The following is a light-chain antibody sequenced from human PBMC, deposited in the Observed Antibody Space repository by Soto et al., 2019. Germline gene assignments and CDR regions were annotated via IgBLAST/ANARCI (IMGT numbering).Light chain of an antibody. CDR1: SSDVGAYNY. CDR3: TSYAGNNIWV. J-gene: IGLJ3*02. CDR2: EVS. Sequence: QSVLTQPPSASGSPGQSVTISCTGTSSDVGAYNYVSWYQQYPGKAPKLMIYEVSKRPSGVPDRFPGSKSGKTASLTVSGLQPEDEADYYCTSYAGNNIWVFGGGTKVTVL. V-gene: IGLV2-8*01.